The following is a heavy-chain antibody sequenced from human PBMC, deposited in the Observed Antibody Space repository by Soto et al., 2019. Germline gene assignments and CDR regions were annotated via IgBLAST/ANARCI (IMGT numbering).Heavy chain of an antibody. J-gene: IGHJ4*02. Sequence: GGSLRLSCAASGFTFSSYAMHWVRQAPGKGLEWVAVISYDGSNKYYADSVKGRFTISRDNSKNTLYLQMNSLRAEDTAVYYCARESGSFDYWGPGTRVTVSS. V-gene: IGHV3-30-3*01. CDR3: ARESGSFDY. D-gene: IGHD1-26*01. CDR2: ISYDGSNK. CDR1: GFTFSSYA.